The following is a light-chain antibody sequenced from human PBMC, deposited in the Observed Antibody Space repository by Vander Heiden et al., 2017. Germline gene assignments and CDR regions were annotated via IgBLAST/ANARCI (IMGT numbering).Light chain of an antibody. CDR1: QSISSW. CDR2: KAS. Sequence: IPMTQSPSTLSASVGDRVTITCRASQSISSWLAWYQQKPGKAPKLLIYKASSLESGVPSRFSGSGSGTEFTLTISSLQPDDFATYYCQQYNSSFGGGTKVEIK. V-gene: IGKV1-5*03. J-gene: IGKJ4*01. CDR3: QQYNSS.